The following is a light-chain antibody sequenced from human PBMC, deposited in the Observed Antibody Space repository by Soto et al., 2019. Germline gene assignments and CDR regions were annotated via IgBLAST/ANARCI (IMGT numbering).Light chain of an antibody. CDR1: QSVSFY. V-gene: IGKV3-11*01. Sequence: IVLTESPATLSLSPGERAPLSCSASQSVSFYLAWYQLKPGQAPRLLIYDASNRATGIPARFSGSGSGTKFAPTISSLEPEGFAVYYCQLSSNLHPLTCGGATKGQI. CDR2: DAS. J-gene: IGKJ4*01. CDR3: QLSSNLHPLT.